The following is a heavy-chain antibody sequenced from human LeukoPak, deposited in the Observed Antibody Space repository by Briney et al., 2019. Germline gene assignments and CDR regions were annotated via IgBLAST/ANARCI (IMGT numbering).Heavy chain of an antibody. J-gene: IGHJ4*02. Sequence: GGSLRLSCAVSGFTFSSYAMSWVRQAPGKGLEWVSGISSSGGSTYYAYSVKGRFTISRDNSKNSLYLQMNSLRAEDTAVYYCAKVNQGDSFYFDYWGQGTLVT. CDR3: AKVNQGDSFYFDY. CDR1: GFTFSSYA. CDR2: ISSSGGST. V-gene: IGHV3-23*01. D-gene: IGHD2-21*02.